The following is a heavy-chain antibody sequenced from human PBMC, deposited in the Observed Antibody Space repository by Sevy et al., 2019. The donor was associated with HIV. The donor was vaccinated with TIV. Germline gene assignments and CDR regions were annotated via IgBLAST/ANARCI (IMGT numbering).Heavy chain of an antibody. CDR2: IRYDESEQ. J-gene: IGHJ4*02. V-gene: IGHV3-30*02. Sequence: GGSLRLSCAASGFTFSTYGMHWVRQAPGKGLEWVAFIRYDESEQYCADSVKGRCTISRDNSKSTSYLRLSSLRDEDTAVYYCAKDPRPSHRITTFGGVDYFEYWGQGTLVTVSS. D-gene: IGHD3-3*01. CDR1: GFTFSTYG. CDR3: AKDPRPSHRITTFGGVDYFEY.